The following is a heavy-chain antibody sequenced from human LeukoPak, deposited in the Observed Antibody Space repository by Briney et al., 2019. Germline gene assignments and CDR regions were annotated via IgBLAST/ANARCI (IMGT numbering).Heavy chain of an antibody. D-gene: IGHD1-1*01. CDR2: ISTSSSYI. J-gene: IGHJ4*02. V-gene: IGHV3-21*01. CDR3: ARGGSGNWNAPFDY. CDR1: GFTFSSYS. Sequence: GGSLRLSCTASGFTFSSYSMNWVRQAPGKGLEWVSSISTSSSYIYYADSVKGRFTISRDNARNSLYLQMNTLRAEDTAVYYCARGGSGNWNAPFDYWGQGTLVTVSS.